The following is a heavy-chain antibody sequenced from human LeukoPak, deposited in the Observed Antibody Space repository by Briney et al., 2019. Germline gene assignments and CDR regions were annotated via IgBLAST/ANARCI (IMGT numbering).Heavy chain of an antibody. CDR3: ARALYYDSSGYLTSWWYFVL. D-gene: IGHD3-22*01. J-gene: IGHJ2*01. CDR1: GGSISSSSYY. CDR2: IYYSGST. V-gene: IGHV4-39*07. Sequence: PSETLSLTCTVSGGSISSSSYYWGWIRQPPGKGLEWIGSIYYSGSTYYNPSLKSRVTISIDTSKNQFSLKLSSVTAADTAVYYCARALYYDSSGYLTSWWYFVLWGRGTLVTVSS.